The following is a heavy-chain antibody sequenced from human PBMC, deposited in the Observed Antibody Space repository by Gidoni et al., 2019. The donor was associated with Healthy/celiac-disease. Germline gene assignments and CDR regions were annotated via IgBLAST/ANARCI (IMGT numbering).Heavy chain of an antibody. D-gene: IGHD3-10*01. Sequence: EVQLVESGGVLVQPGGSLRLSCAASGFTVSSNYMSWVRQAPGKGLEWVSVIYSGGSTDYADSVKGRFTISRDNSKNTLYLQMNSLRAEDTAVYYCARDRWGYYGSGSELWGQGTLVTVSS. CDR3: ARDRWGYYGSGSEL. CDR1: GFTVSSNY. V-gene: IGHV3-66*02. CDR2: IYSGGST. J-gene: IGHJ4*02.